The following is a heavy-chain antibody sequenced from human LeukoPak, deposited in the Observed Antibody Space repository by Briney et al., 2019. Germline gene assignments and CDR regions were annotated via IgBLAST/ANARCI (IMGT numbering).Heavy chain of an antibody. CDR2: MNPNSGNT. Sequence: ASVKVSCKASGYTFTSQDINWVRQATGQGLEWMGWMNPNSGNTGYAQKFQGRVIMTRDTSINTAYMELYSLRSDDTAVYYCARVFSRQDFWSGYDYYFDYWGQGTLVTVSS. J-gene: IGHJ4*02. CDR3: ARVFSRQDFWSGYDYYFDY. CDR1: GYTFTSQD. V-gene: IGHV1-8*01. D-gene: IGHD3-3*01.